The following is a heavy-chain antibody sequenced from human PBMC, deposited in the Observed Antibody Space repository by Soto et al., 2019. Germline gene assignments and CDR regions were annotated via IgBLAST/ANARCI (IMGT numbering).Heavy chain of an antibody. V-gene: IGHV1-69*05. CDR1: GGTFSSYA. Sequence: SVKVSCKASGGTFSSYAISWVRQAPGQGLEWMGGIIPIFGTANYAQKFQGRVTITTDESTSTAYMELSSLRSEDTAVYYCARGMRQQLVDFFDYWGQGTLVTVSS. CDR2: IIPIFGTA. D-gene: IGHD6-13*01. J-gene: IGHJ4*02. CDR3: ARGMRQQLVDFFDY.